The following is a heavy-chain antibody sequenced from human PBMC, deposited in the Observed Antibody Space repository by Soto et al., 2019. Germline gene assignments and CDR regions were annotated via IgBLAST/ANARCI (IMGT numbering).Heavy chain of an antibody. Sequence: PSETLSDTWPVSCGSISSGDYYLSLILQPPGKGLEWIGYIYCRGSTYYNPSLKSRVTISVDTSKNQFSLKLSSVTAADTAVYYCARVGGFGATTIDYWGQGTLVTVS. CDR1: CGSISSGDYY. D-gene: IGHD3-10*01. J-gene: IGHJ4*02. V-gene: IGHV4-30-4*01. CDR3: ARVGGFGATTIDY. CDR2: IYCRGST.